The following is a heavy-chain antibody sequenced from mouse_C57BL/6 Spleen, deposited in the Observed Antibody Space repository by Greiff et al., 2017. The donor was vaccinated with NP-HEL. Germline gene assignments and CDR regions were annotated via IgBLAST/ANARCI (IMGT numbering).Heavy chain of an antibody. J-gene: IGHJ4*01. CDR1: GFTFSSYA. V-gene: IGHV5-4*01. D-gene: IGHD2-5*01. Sequence: EVQRVESGGGLVKPGGSLKLSCAASGFTFSSYAMSWVRQTPEKRLEWVATISDGGSYTYYPDNVKGRFTISRDNAKNNLYLQMSHLKSEDTAMYYCARSAYYSNYYAMDYWGQGTSVTVSS. CDR3: ARSAYYSNYYAMDY. CDR2: ISDGGSYT.